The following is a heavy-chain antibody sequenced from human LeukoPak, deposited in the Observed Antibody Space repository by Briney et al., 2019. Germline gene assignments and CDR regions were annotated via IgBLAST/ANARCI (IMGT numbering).Heavy chain of an antibody. CDR1: GDSVSSDSYY. CDR2: IYYSGTT. J-gene: IGHJ4*02. Sequence: SETLSLACTVSGDSVSSDSYYWSWIREPPGKGLEWIGYIYYSGTTKQNPSLKSRVTLSVDTSKNQLYLKLNSVTAADTAVYYCARDSRGYYDSSGYFDHWGQGTLVTVSS. V-gene: IGHV4-61*01. D-gene: IGHD3-22*01. CDR3: ARDSRGYYDSSGYFDH.